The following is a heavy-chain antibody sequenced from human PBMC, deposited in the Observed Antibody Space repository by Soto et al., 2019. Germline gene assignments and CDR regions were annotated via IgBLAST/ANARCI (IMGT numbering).Heavy chain of an antibody. Sequence: QVQLVESGGGVVQPGRSLRLSCAASGFTFSSYGMNRVRQAPGKGLEWVAVIWFDGSNKYYADSVRGRFTISRDNSKNTVWLQMNSLRAEDTAVYYCARESGGRQLDYWGQGTLVTVSA. CDR3: ARESGGRQLDY. V-gene: IGHV3-33*01. D-gene: IGHD6-19*01. CDR1: GFTFSSYG. J-gene: IGHJ4*02. CDR2: IWFDGSNK.